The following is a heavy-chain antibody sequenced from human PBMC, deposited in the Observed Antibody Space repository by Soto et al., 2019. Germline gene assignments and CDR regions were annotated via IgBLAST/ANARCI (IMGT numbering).Heavy chain of an antibody. CDR1: GFRFRDYG. CDR2: IWHDGSNK. J-gene: IGHJ4*02. D-gene: IGHD1-1*01. V-gene: IGHV3-33*01. CDR3: ARAPSAAGTVGFDF. Sequence: QVQLVQSGGGVVQPGRSLRLSCETSGFRFRDYGMHWVRQAPGKGLEWVAVIWHDGSNKHYADSVKGRFTVSRDNSKSTLFLQMVTLRAEDTAVYYCARAPSAAGTVGFDFWGQGTPVTVSS.